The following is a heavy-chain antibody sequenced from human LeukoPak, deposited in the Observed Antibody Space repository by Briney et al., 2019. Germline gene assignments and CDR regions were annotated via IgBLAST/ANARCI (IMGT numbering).Heavy chain of an antibody. Sequence: SETLSLTCAVYGGSFSGYYWSWIRQPPGKGLEWIGEINHSGSTNYNPSLKSRVTISVDTSKNQFSLKLSSVTAADTAVYYCARFSEYSHSSVHYLDYWGQGTLASVSS. CDR2: INHSGST. CDR3: ARFSEYSHSSVHYLDY. V-gene: IGHV4-34*01. D-gene: IGHD3-22*01. CDR1: GGSFSGYY. J-gene: IGHJ4*02.